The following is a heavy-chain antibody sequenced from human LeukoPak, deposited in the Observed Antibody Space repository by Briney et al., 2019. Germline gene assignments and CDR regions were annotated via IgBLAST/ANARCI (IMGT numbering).Heavy chain of an antibody. Sequence: SETLSLTCTVSGGSISSYYWSWIRQPPGKGLEWIGYTYYSGSTNYNPSLKSRVTISVDTPKNQFSLKLSSVTAADTAVYYCARVGPPSSPSFDYWGQGTLVTVSS. CDR2: TYYSGST. CDR1: GGSISSYY. V-gene: IGHV4-59*01. CDR3: ARVGPPSSPSFDY. J-gene: IGHJ4*02.